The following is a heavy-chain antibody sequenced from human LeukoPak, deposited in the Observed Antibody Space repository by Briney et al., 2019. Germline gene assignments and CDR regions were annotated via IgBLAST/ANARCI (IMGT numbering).Heavy chain of an antibody. CDR3: AKDGDFWSGHNWFDP. Sequence: GGSLRLSCVASGFTFSSYAMSWVRQAPGKGLEWVSAISGSGGSTYYADSVKGRFTISRDNSKNTLYLQMNSLRAEDTAVYYCAKDGDFWSGHNWFDPWGQGTLVTVSS. D-gene: IGHD3-3*01. J-gene: IGHJ5*02. V-gene: IGHV3-23*01. CDR1: GFTFSSYA. CDR2: ISGSGGST.